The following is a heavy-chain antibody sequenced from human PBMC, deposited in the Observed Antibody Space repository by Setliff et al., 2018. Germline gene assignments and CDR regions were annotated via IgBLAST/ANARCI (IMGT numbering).Heavy chain of an antibody. D-gene: IGHD3-3*01. CDR1: GYTFTSYD. J-gene: IGHJ5*02. CDR2: MNPNSGGT. V-gene: IGHV1-2*02. Sequence: ASVKVSCKASGYTFTSYDINWVRQATGQGLEWMGWMNPNSGGTNYAQKFQGRVTMTRDTSTSTAYMELSRLRSDDTAVYYCARDRPPLRFLNWFDPWGQGTLVTVSS. CDR3: ARDRPPLRFLNWFDP.